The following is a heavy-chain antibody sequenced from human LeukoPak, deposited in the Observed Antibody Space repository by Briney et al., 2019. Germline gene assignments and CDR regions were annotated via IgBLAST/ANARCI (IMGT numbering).Heavy chain of an antibody. D-gene: IGHD3-22*01. CDR1: GFTFSSYS. V-gene: IGHV3-21*01. CDR2: ISSSSSYI. J-gene: IGHJ3*01. Sequence: SGGSLRLSCAASGFTFSSYSMNWVRQAPGKGLEWVSSISSSSSYIYYADSVKGRFTISRDNAKNSLYLQMNSLRAEDTAVYYCARDSYYYDSSGYPSWGQGTMVTVSS. CDR3: ARDSYYYDSSGYPS.